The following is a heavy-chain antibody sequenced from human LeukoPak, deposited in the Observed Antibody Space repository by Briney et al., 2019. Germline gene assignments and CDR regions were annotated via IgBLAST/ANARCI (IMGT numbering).Heavy chain of an antibody. CDR2: IYYSGST. CDR3: ARGLVSFDY. Sequence: SETLSLTCAVYGGSFSGYYWSWIRQPPGKGLEWIGSIYYSGSTYYNPSLKSRVTISVDTSKNQFSLKLSSVTAADTAVYYCARGLVSFDYWGQGTLVTVSS. D-gene: IGHD6-13*01. V-gene: IGHV4-34*01. J-gene: IGHJ4*02. CDR1: GGSFSGYY.